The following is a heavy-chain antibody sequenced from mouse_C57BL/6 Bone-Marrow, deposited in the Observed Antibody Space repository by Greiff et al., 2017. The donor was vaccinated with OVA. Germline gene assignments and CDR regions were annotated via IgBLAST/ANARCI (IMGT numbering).Heavy chain of an antibody. CDR2: IYPGDGDT. CDR3: ARRGTAQATDFDY. D-gene: IGHD3-2*02. CDR1: GYAFSSSW. V-gene: IGHV1-82*01. J-gene: IGHJ2*01. Sequence: QVQLQQSGPELVKPGASVKISCKASGYAFSSSWMNWVKQRPGKGLEWIGRIYPGDGDTNYNGKFKGKATLTADKSSSTAYMQLRSLTSEDSAVYFCARRGTAQATDFDYWGQGTTLTVSS.